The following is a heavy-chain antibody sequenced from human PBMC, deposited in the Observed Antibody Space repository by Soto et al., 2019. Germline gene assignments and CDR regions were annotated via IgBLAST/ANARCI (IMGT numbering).Heavy chain of an antibody. Sequence: QVQLVQSGAEVKKPGASVKVSCKASGYTFTSYGISWVRQAPGQGLEWMGWISAYNGNTNYAQKLQGRVTMTTDTSTSTAYMELRSLRSDDTAVYYCARVGYCSSTSCPSSPDAYYYYYMDVWGKGTTVTVSS. CDR1: GYTFTSYG. CDR3: ARVGYCSSTSCPSSPDAYYYYYMDV. J-gene: IGHJ6*03. CDR2: ISAYNGNT. D-gene: IGHD2-2*03. V-gene: IGHV1-18*01.